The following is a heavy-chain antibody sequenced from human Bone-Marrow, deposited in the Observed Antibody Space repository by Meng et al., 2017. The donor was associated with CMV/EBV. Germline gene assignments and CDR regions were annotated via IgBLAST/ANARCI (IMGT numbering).Heavy chain of an antibody. D-gene: IGHD1-20*01. Sequence: GESLKISCAASGFTFSRYWMHWVRQAPGKGLVWVSRISTDGINTGYADSVKGRFTISRDNAKTPLHLQMDNLRAEDTAVYYCARDSLTAGYYGMDVWGQGATVTGYS. V-gene: IGHV3-74*01. CDR3: ARDSLTAGYYGMDV. J-gene: IGHJ6*01. CDR1: GFTFSRYW. CDR2: ISTDGINT.